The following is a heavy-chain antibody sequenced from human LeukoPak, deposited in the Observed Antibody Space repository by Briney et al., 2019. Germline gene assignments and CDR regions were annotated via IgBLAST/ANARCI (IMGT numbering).Heavy chain of an antibody. CDR2: ISYDGSNK. J-gene: IGHJ4*02. D-gene: IGHD3-22*01. CDR3: AKDWGGIVVVGIFDY. Sequence: GRSLRLSCAASGFTFSSYGMHWVRQAPGKGLEWVAVISYDGSNKYYADSVKGRFTISRNNSKNTLYLQMNSLRAEDTAVYYCAKDWGGIVVVGIFDYWGQGTLVTVSS. CDR1: GFTFSSYG. V-gene: IGHV3-30*18.